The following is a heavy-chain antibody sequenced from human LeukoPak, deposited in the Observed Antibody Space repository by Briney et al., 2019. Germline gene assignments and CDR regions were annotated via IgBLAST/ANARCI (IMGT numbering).Heavy chain of an antibody. CDR3: ASFNYDFWTH. Sequence: SETLSLTCTVSGGSISSYYWSWIRQPPGKGLEWIGYIYYSGSTNYNPSLKSRVTISVDTSKNQFSLKLSSVTAADTAVYYCASFNYDFWTHWGQGTLVTVPS. D-gene: IGHD3-3*01. J-gene: IGHJ4*02. V-gene: IGHV4-59*01. CDR2: IYYSGST. CDR1: GGSISSYY.